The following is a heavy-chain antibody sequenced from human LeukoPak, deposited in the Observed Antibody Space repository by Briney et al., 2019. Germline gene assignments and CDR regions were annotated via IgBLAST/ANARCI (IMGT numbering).Heavy chain of an antibody. D-gene: IGHD5-24*01. J-gene: IGHJ6*02. Sequence: GGSLRLSCVASGFTFSHYSMNWVRQAPGKGLEWVSSIRFTGSYIYYADSVKGRFTISRDNSQNTLYLQMNTLRAEDTAVYYCARDREATALSHYYGMDVWGQGTTVTVSS. CDR2: IRFTGSYI. CDR3: ARDREATALSHYYGMDV. CDR1: GFTFSHYS. V-gene: IGHV3-21*01.